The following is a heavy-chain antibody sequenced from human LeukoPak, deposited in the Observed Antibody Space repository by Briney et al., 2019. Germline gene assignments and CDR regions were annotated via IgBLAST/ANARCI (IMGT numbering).Heavy chain of an antibody. J-gene: IGHJ4*02. V-gene: IGHV3-66*02. D-gene: IGHD4-11*01. CDR1: GFTVSSSY. CDR3: ARAVYSNSLFDY. Sequence: RGSLRLSRAASGFTVSSSYMSWVRQAPGKGLEGVSVIYSGGSTYYVDSVKDRFTISRDNSKTTLYLQMNSLRAEDTAVYYCARAVYSNSLFDYWGQGTLVTVSS. CDR2: IYSGGST.